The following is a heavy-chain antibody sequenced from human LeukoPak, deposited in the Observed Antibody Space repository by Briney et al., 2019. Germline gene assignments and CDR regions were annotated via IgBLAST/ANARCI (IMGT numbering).Heavy chain of an antibody. CDR1: GFNFDAAG. CDR3: TTYGSGRKFDY. D-gene: IGHD3-10*01. Sequence: GGSLRLSCVSSGFNFDAAGMHWVRQVPGKGLEWVGRIESKTDGGTTDYAAPVKGRFTISRDDSTNTLYLQMNSLKSEDTAVYYCTTYGSGRKFDYWGQGILVTVSS. J-gene: IGHJ4*02. V-gene: IGHV3-15*04. CDR2: IESKTDGGTT.